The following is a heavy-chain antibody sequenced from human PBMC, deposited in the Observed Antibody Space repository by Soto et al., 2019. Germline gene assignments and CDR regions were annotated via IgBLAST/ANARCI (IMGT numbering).Heavy chain of an antibody. J-gene: IGHJ4*02. V-gene: IGHV1-69*12. CDR3: ASGIQLWLRRINNGYSG. CDR1: GGTFSTYA. Sequence: QVQLVQSGAEVKKPESSVMVSCKAPGGTFSTYAISWVRQAPGQGLEWMGGIIPMFGTANYAQRFQDRVTITADESTNTVYMELSSLRSEVTAVYFCASGIQLWLRRINNGYSGWGQGPLVTVSS. D-gene: IGHD5-18*01. CDR2: IIPMFGTA.